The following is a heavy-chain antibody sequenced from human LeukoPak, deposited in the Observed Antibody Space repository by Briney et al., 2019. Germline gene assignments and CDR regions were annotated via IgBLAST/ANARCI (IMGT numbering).Heavy chain of an antibody. CDR3: VRDHDWSFDL. D-gene: IGHD1-1*01. CDR1: GFTVSSNY. CDR2: INSDTNIT. V-gene: IGHV3-48*02. Sequence: GSLRLSCAASGFTVSSNYMSWVRQAPGKGLEWVSHINSDTNITPYTASVSGRFTVSRDNANNSLYLHVNSLRDEDTAVYYCVRDHDWSFDLWGQGALVTVSS. J-gene: IGHJ4*02.